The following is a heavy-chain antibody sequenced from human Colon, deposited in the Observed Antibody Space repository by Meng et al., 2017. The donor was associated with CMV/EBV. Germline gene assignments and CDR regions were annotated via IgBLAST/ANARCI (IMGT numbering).Heavy chain of an antibody. V-gene: IGHV1-2*02. D-gene: IGHD1-26*01. CDR2: INPITGGT. CDR1: GYTFTGYF. CDR3: ASLSGGDFDY. Sequence: QVLLVPSGAEVKKPGASWKVSCKASGYTFTGYFMYWVRQAPGQGLEWLGVINPITGGTNYAQKFQGRVTMTRDTSMNTAYMELSRLRSDDTAVYYCASLSGGDFDYWGQGTLVTVSS. J-gene: IGHJ4*02.